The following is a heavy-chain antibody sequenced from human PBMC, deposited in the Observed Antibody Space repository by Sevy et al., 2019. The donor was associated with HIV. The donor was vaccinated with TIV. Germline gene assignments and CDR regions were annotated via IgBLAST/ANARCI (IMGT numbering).Heavy chain of an antibody. D-gene: IGHD3-22*01. CDR3: ATAEGPYYYDSSGYVDALDI. J-gene: IGHJ3*02. V-gene: IGHV3-23*01. CDR1: GFTFSSYA. CDR2: ISGSGGST. Sequence: GGSLRISCAASGFTFSSYAMSWVRQAPGKGLEWVSAISGSGGSTYYADSVKGRFTISRDNSKNTLYVQMNSLRVEDTAVYYCATAEGPYYYDSSGYVDALDIWGQGTMVTVSS.